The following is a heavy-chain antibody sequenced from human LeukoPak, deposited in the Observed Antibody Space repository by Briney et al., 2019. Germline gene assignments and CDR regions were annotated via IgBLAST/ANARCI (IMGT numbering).Heavy chain of an antibody. CDR2: ISPNSGAT. Sequence: ASAKVSCKASGYTFTGYYMHWVRQAPGQGLEWMGWISPNSGATRYAQRFQGRVTMTRDTSISTAYMELSRLRSDDTAVYYCARAEVAGTNYYYYMDVWGKGTTVTISS. CDR1: GYTFTGYY. D-gene: IGHD6-19*01. CDR3: ARAEVAGTNYYYYMDV. J-gene: IGHJ6*03. V-gene: IGHV1-2*02.